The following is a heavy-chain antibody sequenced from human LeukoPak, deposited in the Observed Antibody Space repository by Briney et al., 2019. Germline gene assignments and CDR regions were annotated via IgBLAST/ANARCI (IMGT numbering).Heavy chain of an antibody. J-gene: IGHJ4*02. Sequence: GRSLRLSCAASGFTFSSYAIHWVRQAPGKGLEWVAVISSDGKNKYYADSVKGRFTISRDNSKNTLYLQMNSLRAEDTAVYYCARDTAGPPDYWGQGTLVTVSS. CDR2: ISSDGKNK. CDR3: ARDTAGPPDY. V-gene: IGHV3-30*04. CDR1: GFTFSSYA. D-gene: IGHD5-18*01.